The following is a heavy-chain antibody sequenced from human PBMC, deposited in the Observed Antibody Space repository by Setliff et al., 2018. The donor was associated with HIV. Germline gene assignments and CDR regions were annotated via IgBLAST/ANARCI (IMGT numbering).Heavy chain of an antibody. CDR1: GYPISSGYF. CDR2: IYHSGST. Sequence: KASETLSLTCAVSGYPISSGYFWGWIRQPPGKGLEWIASIYHSGSTYYSSSLKSRVTISVDTSKNQFSLKVTSVTAADTAVYYCARDYGQEDSAMDFDHWGQGTLVTV. J-gene: IGHJ4*02. V-gene: IGHV4-38-2*02. D-gene: IGHD2-15*01. CDR3: ARDYGQEDSAMDFDH.